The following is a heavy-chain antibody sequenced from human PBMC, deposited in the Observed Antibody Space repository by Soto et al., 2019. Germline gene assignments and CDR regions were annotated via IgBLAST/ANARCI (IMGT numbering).Heavy chain of an antibody. CDR1: GDTLRSYG. Sequence: ASVKVSCKTSGDTLRSYGFIWVRQAPGQGLEWMGWISGNNDNTNYAQKFQGRVTLTKDTSTSTAYMELRSLRSDDTAVYYCARDRGLYYDSSGYYTKPYYFDYWGQGTLVTVSS. J-gene: IGHJ4*02. CDR3: ARDRGLYYDSSGYYTKPYYFDY. V-gene: IGHV1-18*01. D-gene: IGHD3-22*01. CDR2: ISGNNDNT.